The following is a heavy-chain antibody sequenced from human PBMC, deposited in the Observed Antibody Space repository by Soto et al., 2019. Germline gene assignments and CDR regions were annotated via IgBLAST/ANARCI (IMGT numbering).Heavy chain of an antibody. CDR2: IWYDESNK. Sequence: QVQLVESGGGVVQPRTSLRLSCAASGFTFSSYGMYWVRQAPGKGLEWVALIWYDESNKYYGDSLKGRFTISRDNSKNTVYLQMNSLRAEDMAVYYCAIESIRNGSNYYHTMDVWGQGTKVTVSS. J-gene: IGHJ6*02. CDR1: GFTFSSYG. CDR3: AIESIRNGSNYYHTMDV. V-gene: IGHV3-33*01. D-gene: IGHD1-1*01.